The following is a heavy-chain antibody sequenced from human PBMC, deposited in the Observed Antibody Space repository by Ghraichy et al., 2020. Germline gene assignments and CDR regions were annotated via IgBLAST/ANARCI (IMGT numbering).Heavy chain of an antibody. CDR3: ASGTGWLQTY. J-gene: IGHJ4*02. CDR1: GGSISNYY. D-gene: IGHD5-18*01. V-gene: IGHV4-59*01. CDR2: VHGSGST. Sequence: SETLSLTCTVSGGSISNYYCNWCRQPPGKGLEWIGYVHGSGSTKYHPSLESRVTVSSDTAKNEFSLSLTSMTPADTAVYYCASGTGWLQTYWGQGTLVTVSS.